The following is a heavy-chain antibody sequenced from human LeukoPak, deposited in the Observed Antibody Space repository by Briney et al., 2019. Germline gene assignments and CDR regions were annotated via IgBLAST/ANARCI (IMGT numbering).Heavy chain of an antibody. CDR3: ARGLTLGYCSSTSCEGAFDY. D-gene: IGHD2-2*01. J-gene: IGHJ4*01. CDR1: GYTFTSYG. Sequence: ASVKVSCKASGYTFTSYGISWVRQAPGQGLEWMGWISAYNGNTNYAQKLQGRVTMTTDTSTSTAYMELRSLRSDDTAVYYCARGLTLGYCSSTSCEGAFDYWGQEPWSPSPQ. CDR2: ISAYNGNT. V-gene: IGHV1-18*01.